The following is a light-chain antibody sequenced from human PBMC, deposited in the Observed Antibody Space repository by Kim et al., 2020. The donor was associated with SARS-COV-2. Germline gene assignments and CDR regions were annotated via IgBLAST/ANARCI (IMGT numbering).Light chain of an antibody. Sequence: SVSPGDRATRSCRASQTVTGRLAWYQKKAGQARRLVMYDVSTRAGGIPAWFSGGGSGTEFPLTISRLEYDDFAVYYCQQYHNYCTFGQGTKVDIK. CDR2: DVS. J-gene: IGKJ2*02. V-gene: IGKV3-15*01. CDR3: QQYHNYCT. CDR1: QTVTGR.